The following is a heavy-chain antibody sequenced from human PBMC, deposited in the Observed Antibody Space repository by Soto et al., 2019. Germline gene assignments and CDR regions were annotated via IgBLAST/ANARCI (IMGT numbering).Heavy chain of an antibody. CDR1: GGSISSYY. CDR3: ARVGSYGYEVSYFDY. V-gene: IGHV4-59*01. D-gene: IGHD5-18*01. Sequence: LSLTCTVSGGSISSYYWSWIRQPPGKGLEWIGYIYYSGSTNYNPSLKSRVTISVDTSKNQFSLKLSSVTAADTAVYYCARVGSYGYEVSYFDYWGQGTLVTVSS. CDR2: IYYSGST. J-gene: IGHJ4*02.